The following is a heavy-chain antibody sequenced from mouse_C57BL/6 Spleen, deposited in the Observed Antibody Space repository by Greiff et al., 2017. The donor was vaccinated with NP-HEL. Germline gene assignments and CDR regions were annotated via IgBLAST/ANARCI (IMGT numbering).Heavy chain of an antibody. CDR1: GYTFTSYW. J-gene: IGHJ4*01. CDR3: ARWGYYDGYLMDY. Sequence: VQLQQPGAELVKPGASVKMSCKASGYTFTSYWITWVKQRPGQGLEWIGDIYPGSGSTNYNEKFKSKATLTVDTSSSTAYMQLSSLTSEDSAVYYCARWGYYDGYLMDYWGQGTSVTVSS. D-gene: IGHD2-3*01. CDR2: IYPGSGST. V-gene: IGHV1-55*01.